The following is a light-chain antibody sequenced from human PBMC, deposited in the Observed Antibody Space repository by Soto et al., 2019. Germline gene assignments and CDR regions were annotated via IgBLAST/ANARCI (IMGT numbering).Light chain of an antibody. J-gene: IGKJ1*01. V-gene: IGKV1-5*03. CDR3: QQYFTYWT. CDR1: QSINTW. Sequence: DIQMTQSPSTLSASAGDGVTITCRASQSINTWLAWYQQKPGKAPKLLIYKASSLESGVPSRFSGSGFGTEFTLTISSLQPDDFATYYCQQYFTYWTFGQGTKVEIK. CDR2: KAS.